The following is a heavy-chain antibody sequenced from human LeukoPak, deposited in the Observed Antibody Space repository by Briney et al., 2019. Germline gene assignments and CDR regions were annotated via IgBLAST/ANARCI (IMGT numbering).Heavy chain of an antibody. CDR1: GFTSSRYA. J-gene: IGHJ4*02. V-gene: IGHV3-30*04. CDR3: ARDGYNAYDY. CDR2: ISYDGSNK. D-gene: IGHD5-24*01. Sequence: GRSLRLSCAASGFTSSRYAMHWVRQAPGKGLEWVAVISYDGSNKYYADSVKGRFTISRDNSKNTLYLQMNSLRAEDTAVYYCARDGYNAYDYWGQGTLVTVSS.